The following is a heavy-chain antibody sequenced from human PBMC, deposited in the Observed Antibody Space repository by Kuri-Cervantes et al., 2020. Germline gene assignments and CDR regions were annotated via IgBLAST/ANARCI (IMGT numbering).Heavy chain of an antibody. CDR2: IKQDGSEK. J-gene: IGHJ3*02. V-gene: IGHV3-7*04. CDR1: GFTFSSYW. D-gene: IGHD1-1*01. CDR3: ARSNWNDAFDI. Sequence: GESLKISCAASGFTFSSYWMTWVRQAPGKGLEWVANIKQDGSEKYYVDSVKGRFTISRDNAKNSLYLQMISLRAEDTAVYYCARSNWNDAFDIWGQGTMVTVSS.